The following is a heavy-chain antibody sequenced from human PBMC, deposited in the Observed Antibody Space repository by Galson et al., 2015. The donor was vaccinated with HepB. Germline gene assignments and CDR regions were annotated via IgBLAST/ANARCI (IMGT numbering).Heavy chain of an antibody. D-gene: IGHD6-13*01. J-gene: IGHJ4*02. V-gene: IGHV3-53*01. Sequence: SLRLSCAASGFTVSSNYMSWVRQAPGKGLEWVSLIYSGGSTLYADSVKGRFTISRDNSNNTLYLQMNSLRAEDTAVYYCARGMGIAAAGILGFDYWGQGTLVTVSS. CDR1: GFTVSSNY. CDR2: IYSGGST. CDR3: ARGMGIAAAGILGFDY.